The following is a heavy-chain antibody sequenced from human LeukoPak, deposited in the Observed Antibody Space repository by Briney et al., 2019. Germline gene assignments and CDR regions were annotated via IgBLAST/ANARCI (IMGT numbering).Heavy chain of an antibody. V-gene: IGHV1-8*01. J-gene: IGHJ4*02. D-gene: IGHD2-21*02. CDR2: MNPNSGNT. CDR1: GYTFTSYD. Sequence: GASVKVSCKASGYTFTSYDINWVRQATGQGLEWMGWMNPNSGNTGYAQKFQGRVTMTRNTSISTAYMELSGLRSEDTAVYYCARPLAYCGGDCYSFWGQGTLVTVSS. CDR3: ARPLAYCGGDCYSF.